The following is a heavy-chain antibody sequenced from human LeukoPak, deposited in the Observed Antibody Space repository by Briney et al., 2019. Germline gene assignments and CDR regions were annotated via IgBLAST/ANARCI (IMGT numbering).Heavy chain of an antibody. Sequence: SETLSLTCAVSGGSISGHYWSWIRQPSGKGLEWSGDIYYSGKTYYGSAVRSRVPIAVDTAKNHFFLRLTAVASWGTGVYYLGRLLDNASSGHPNTFDMWGQGTMVTVSS. V-gene: IGHV4-59*11. CDR3: GRLLDNASSGHPNTFDM. CDR1: GGSISGHY. J-gene: IGHJ3*02. D-gene: IGHD3-22*01. CDR2: IYYSGKT.